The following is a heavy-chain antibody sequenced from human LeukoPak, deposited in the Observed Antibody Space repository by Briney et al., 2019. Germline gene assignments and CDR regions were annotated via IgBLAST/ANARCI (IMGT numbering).Heavy chain of an antibody. CDR3: ATDVDPRGATEGGFDY. CDR1: GGSFSGYY. V-gene: IGHV4-34*01. Sequence: PSETLSLTCAVYGGSFSGYYWSWIRQPPGKGLEWIGEINHSGSTNYNPSLKSRVTISEDTSKNQFSLKLSSVTAADTAVYYCATDVDPRGATEGGFDYWGQGTLVTVSS. J-gene: IGHJ4*02. D-gene: IGHD1-26*01. CDR2: INHSGST.